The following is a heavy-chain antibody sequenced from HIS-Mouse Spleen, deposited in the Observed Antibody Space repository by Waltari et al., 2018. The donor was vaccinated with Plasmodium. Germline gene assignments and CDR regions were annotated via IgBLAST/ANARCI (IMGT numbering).Heavy chain of an antibody. Sequence: EVQLVESGGGLVQPGGSLRLSCAASGFTFSSCWMSGVRQAPGKGLEWVANIKQDGSEKYYVDSVKGRFTISRDNAKNSLYLQMNSLRAEDTAVYYCASSWYWYFDLWGRGTLVTVSS. D-gene: IGHD6-13*01. CDR1: GFTFSSCW. CDR3: ASSWYWYFDL. V-gene: IGHV3-7*01. CDR2: IKQDGSEK. J-gene: IGHJ2*01.